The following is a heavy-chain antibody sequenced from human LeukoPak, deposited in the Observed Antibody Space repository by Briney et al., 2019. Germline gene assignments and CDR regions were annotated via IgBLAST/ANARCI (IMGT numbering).Heavy chain of an antibody. D-gene: IGHD2-15*01. CDR3: ARVECSGGSCWGDFDY. CDR1: GYTFTGYY. V-gene: IGHV1-2*06. J-gene: IGHJ4*02. CDR2: INPNSGGT. Sequence: ASVKVSCKASGYTFTGYYMHWVRQAPGQGLEWMGRINPNSGGTNYAQKFQGRVTMTRDTSISTAYMELSSLRSEDTAVYYCARVECSGGSCWGDFDYWGQGTLVTVSS.